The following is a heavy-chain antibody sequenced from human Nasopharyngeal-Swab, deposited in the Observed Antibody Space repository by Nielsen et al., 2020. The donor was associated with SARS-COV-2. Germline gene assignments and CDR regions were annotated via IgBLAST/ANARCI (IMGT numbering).Heavy chain of an antibody. J-gene: IGHJ4*02. CDR3: ARPSVGEEVGY. V-gene: IGHV3-74*01. CDR1: GFTFSSYW. Sequence: GESLKISCAASGFTFSSYWMHWVRQAPGKGLVWVSRINSDGSSTSYADSVKGRFTISRDNAKNTLYLQMNSLRAEDTAVYYCARPSVGEEVGYWGQGTLVTFSS. CDR2: INSDGSST. D-gene: IGHD3-10*01.